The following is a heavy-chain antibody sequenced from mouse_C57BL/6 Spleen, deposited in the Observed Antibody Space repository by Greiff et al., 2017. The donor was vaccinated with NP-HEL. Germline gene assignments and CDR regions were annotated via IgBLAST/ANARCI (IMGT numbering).Heavy chain of an antibody. D-gene: IGHD2-4*01. V-gene: IGHV1-59*01. J-gene: IGHJ3*01. CDR1: GYTFTSYW. CDR2: IDPSDSYT. Sequence: QVQLQQPGAELVRPGTSVKLSCKASGYTFTSYWMHWVKQRPGQGLEWIGVIDPSDSYTNYNQKFKGKATLTVDTSSSTAYMQLSSLTSEDSAVYYCAEGGIYYDFFAYWGQGTLVTVSA. CDR3: AEGGIYYDFFAY.